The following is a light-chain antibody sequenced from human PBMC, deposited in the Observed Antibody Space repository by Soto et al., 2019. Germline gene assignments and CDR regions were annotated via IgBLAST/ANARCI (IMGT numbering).Light chain of an antibody. CDR2: EVS. V-gene: IGLV2-14*03. CDR3: SSFTTSSSLVV. Sequence: QSALTQPASVSGSPGQSITISCTGTSSDIGGYNFVSWYQQHPGRAPKLIIYEVSNRPSGVSDRFSGFKSGNTASLTISGLQTEDEADYYCSSFTTSSSLVVFGGGTKLTVL. CDR1: SSDIGGYNF. J-gene: IGLJ2*01.